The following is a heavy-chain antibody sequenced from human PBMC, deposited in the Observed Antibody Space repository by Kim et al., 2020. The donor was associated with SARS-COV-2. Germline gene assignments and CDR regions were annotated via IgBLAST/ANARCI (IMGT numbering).Heavy chain of an antibody. V-gene: IGHV1-3*01. D-gene: IGHD6-13*01. CDR2: NT. Sequence: NTKYSQKFQGRVTITRDTSASTAYMELSSLRSEDTAVYYCARDLGAAADYWGQGTLVTVSS. CDR3: ARDLGAAADY. J-gene: IGHJ4*02.